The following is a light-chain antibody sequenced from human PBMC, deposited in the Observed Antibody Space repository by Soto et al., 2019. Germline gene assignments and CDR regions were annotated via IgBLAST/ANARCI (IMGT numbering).Light chain of an antibody. CDR3: HQYNNWPPT. CDR1: QSVSRN. Sequence: IVMTQAPATLSVSPGERATLSCRASQSVSRNLAWYQQKPGQAPRLLIYGASTRVTGIPARFSGSGSGTEFTLTISSLQSEDFAVYYCHQYNNWPPTFGRGTKVEIK. V-gene: IGKV3-15*01. J-gene: IGKJ1*01. CDR2: GAS.